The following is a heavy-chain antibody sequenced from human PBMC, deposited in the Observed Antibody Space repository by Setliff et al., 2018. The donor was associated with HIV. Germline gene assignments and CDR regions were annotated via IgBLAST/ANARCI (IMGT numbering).Heavy chain of an antibody. Sequence: ASVKVSCKASGYTFTSYYMHWVRQAAGQGLEWMGIINPSGGSTSYAQKFQCRVTMTRDTSTSTVYMELSSLRSEDTAVYYCARGHIVVVTARGWFDPWGQGTLVTVSS. D-gene: IGHD2-21*02. CDR2: INPSGGST. CDR3: ARGHIVVVTARGWFDP. V-gene: IGHV1-46*01. CDR1: GYTFTSYY. J-gene: IGHJ5*02.